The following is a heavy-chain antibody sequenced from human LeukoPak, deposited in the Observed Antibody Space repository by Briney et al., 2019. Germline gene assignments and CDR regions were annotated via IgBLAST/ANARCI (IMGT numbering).Heavy chain of an antibody. CDR1: GAAGSDYL. Sequence: PSETLSLTCAVSGAAGSDYLWSWIRQPPGKGLEWIGYIDDSGNTNYNPSLKSRLTTSIDRSKNQFSLKLSSVTAADTAVYYCATTRGYCSGGSCFYFDYWGQGTLVTVSS. J-gene: IGHJ4*02. CDR2: IDDSGNT. D-gene: IGHD2-15*01. CDR3: ATTRGYCSGGSCFYFDY. V-gene: IGHV4-59*08.